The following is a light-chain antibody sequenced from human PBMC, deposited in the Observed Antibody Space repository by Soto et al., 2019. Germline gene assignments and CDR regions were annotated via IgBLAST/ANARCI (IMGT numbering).Light chain of an antibody. Sequence: DIQMTQSPSTLSASVGDRVTITCRASQSISSYLNWYQQKPGKAPKLLIYAASSLQSGVPSRFSGSGSGTEFTLTISSLQPDDFATYYCQQDYNYPWTFGQGTKVDIK. CDR2: AAS. CDR1: QSISSY. V-gene: IGKV1-39*01. CDR3: QQDYNYPWT. J-gene: IGKJ1*01.